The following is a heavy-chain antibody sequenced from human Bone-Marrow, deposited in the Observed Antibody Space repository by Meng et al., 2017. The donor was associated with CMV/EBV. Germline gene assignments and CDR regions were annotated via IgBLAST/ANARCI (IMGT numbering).Heavy chain of an antibody. D-gene: IGHD1-26*01. CDR1: GFTFSRYA. J-gene: IGHJ5*02. CDR2: ISYDGNNR. CDR3: AREYSGSYGHWFDP. V-gene: IGHV3-30-3*01. Sequence: GESLKISCAASGFTFSRYAMHWVRQAPGKGLEWVAVISYDGNNRYYADSVKGRFTISRDNAKNSLYLQMNSLRAEDTAVYYCAREYSGSYGHWFDPWGQGTLVTVSS.